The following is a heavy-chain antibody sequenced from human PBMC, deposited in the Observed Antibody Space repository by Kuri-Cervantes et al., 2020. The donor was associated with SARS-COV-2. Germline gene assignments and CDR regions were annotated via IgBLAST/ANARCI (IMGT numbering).Heavy chain of an antibody. J-gene: IGHJ4*02. V-gene: IGHV3-21*01. Sequence: LSLTCAASGFTFSSYSMNWVRQAPGKGLEWASSISSSSSYIYYADSVKGRFTISRDNAKNSLYLQMNSLRAEDTAVYYCARDRGEDIVVVVAASAYDYWGQGTLVTVSS. CDR1: GFTFSSYS. D-gene: IGHD2-15*01. CDR3: ARDRGEDIVVVVAASAYDY. CDR2: ISSSSSYI.